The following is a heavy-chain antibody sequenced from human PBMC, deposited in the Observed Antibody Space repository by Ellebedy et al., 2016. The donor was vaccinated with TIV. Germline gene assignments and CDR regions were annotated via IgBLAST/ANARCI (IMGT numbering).Heavy chain of an antibody. CDR1: GFTFSSYW. Sequence: GGSLRLSCAASGFTFSSYWMRWVRQAPGKGLVWVSQINTDGSNTNYADSVKGRFTISRDNAKNTLYLQMNSLRGEDTAVYYCARAAVATAAARYWYFDLWGRGTLVTVSS. J-gene: IGHJ2*01. D-gene: IGHD6-13*01. V-gene: IGHV3-74*01. CDR2: INTDGSNT. CDR3: ARAAVATAAARYWYFDL.